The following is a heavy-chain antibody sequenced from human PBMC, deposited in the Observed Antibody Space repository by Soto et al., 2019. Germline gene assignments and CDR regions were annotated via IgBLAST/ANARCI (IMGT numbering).Heavy chain of an antibody. CDR1: GFTFDDYG. Sequence: EVQLVESGGGVVRPGGSLRLSCAASGFTFDDYGMSWVRQAPGKGLEWVSGINWNGGSTGYADSVKGRFTISRDNAKNSLYLQRNSLRAEDTALYYCASGSNYDYVWGSYRFDYWGQGTLVTVSS. J-gene: IGHJ4*02. CDR2: INWNGGST. V-gene: IGHV3-20*04. D-gene: IGHD3-16*02. CDR3: ASGSNYDYVWGSYRFDY.